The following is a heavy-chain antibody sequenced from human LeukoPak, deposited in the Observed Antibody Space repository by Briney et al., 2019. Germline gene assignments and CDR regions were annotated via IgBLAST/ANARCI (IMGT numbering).Heavy chain of an antibody. CDR3: ARDGTYYDFWSGLDV. J-gene: IGHJ6*04. V-gene: IGHV3-30*03. Sequence: GGSLRLSCAASGFTFSSYGMHWVRQAPGKGLEWVAVISYDGSNKYYADSVKGRFTISRDNSKNTLYLQMNSLRAEDTAVYYCARDGTYYDFWSGLDVWGKGTTVTVSS. CDR2: ISYDGSNK. CDR1: GFTFSSYG. D-gene: IGHD3-3*01.